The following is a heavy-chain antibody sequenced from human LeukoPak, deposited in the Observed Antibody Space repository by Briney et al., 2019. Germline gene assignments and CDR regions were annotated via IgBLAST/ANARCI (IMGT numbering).Heavy chain of an antibody. D-gene: IGHD4-17*01. V-gene: IGHV3-23*01. CDR1: GFTYSNYA. CDR2: ISSGGHST. CDR3: ATARTLRVTTSFDY. J-gene: IGHJ4*02. Sequence: PGGSLRLSCAASGFTYSNYAMTWVRQAPGKGLEWVSSISSGGHSTYYAGSVKGRFTISRDNSKNTLYLQMNSLRAEDTAVYYCATARTLRVTTSFDYWGQGALVTVSS.